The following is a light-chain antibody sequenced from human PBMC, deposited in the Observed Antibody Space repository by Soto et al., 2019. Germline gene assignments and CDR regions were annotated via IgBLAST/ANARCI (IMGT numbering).Light chain of an antibody. J-gene: IGKJ1*01. CDR3: QHYNSYSEA. CDR2: KAS. CDR1: QTISSW. V-gene: IGKV1-5*03. Sequence: DIHMTQSPSTLSGSVGYRVTITCRASQTISSWLAWYQQKTGKAPKLLIYKASTLKSGVPSRFRGSGSGTEFTLTISSLQPDDFAPYCCQHYNSYSEAFGQGTKVDIK.